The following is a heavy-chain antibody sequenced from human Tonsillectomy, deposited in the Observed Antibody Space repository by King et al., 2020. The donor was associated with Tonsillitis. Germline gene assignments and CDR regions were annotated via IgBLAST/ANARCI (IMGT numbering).Heavy chain of an antibody. CDR1: GFTFSSYG. Sequence: VQLVESGGGVVQPGRSLRLSCAASGFTFSSYGMHWVRQAPGKGLEWVAVISYDGSNKYYADSVKGRFTISRDNSKNTLYLQMNSLRAEDTAVYYCAKVDYGDYDYWGQETLVTVSS. V-gene: IGHV3-30*18. CDR3: AKVDYGDYDY. J-gene: IGHJ4*02. D-gene: IGHD4-17*01. CDR2: ISYDGSNK.